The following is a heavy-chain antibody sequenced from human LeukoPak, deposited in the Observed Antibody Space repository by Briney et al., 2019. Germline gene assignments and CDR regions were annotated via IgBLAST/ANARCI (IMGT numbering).Heavy chain of an antibody. J-gene: IGHJ4*02. V-gene: IGHV1-2*02. CDR1: GYTFTGYY. CDR3: ARKTDILTPAFDY. CDR2: INPNSGGT. Sequence: ASVKVSCKASGYTFTGYYMHWVRQAPGQGLEWMGWINPNSGGTNYAQKFQGRVTMTRDTSISTAYMELRSLRSDDTAVYYCARKTDILTPAFDYWGQGTLVTVSS. D-gene: IGHD3-9*01.